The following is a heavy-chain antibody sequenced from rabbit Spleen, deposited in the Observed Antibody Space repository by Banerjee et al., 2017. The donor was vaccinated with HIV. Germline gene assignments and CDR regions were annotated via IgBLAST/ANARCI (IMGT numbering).Heavy chain of an antibody. V-gene: IGHV1S40*01. Sequence: QSLEESGGDLVKPGASLTLTCTASGFSLSSYYMCWVRQAPGKGLEWISCIAGSSSGFTYSATWAKGRFTCSKTSSTTVTLQMTSLTVADTATYFCARDAGSGDYIDGYFNLWGPGTLVTVS. CDR3: ARDAGSGDYIDGYFNL. CDR2: IAGSSSGFT. CDR1: GFSLSSYY. D-gene: IGHD8-1*01. J-gene: IGHJ4*01.